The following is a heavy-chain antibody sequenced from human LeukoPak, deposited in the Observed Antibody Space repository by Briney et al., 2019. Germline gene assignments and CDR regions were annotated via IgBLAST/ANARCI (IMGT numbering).Heavy chain of an antibody. J-gene: IGHJ6*03. D-gene: IGHD3-10*01. V-gene: IGHV3-48*03. CDR2: ISASGTIT. Sequence: PGGSLRLSCAASGFTFSSYEMNWVRQAPGKGLEWISYISASGTITHYADSVKGRFTISRDNSKNTLYLQMNSLRAEDTAVYYCARDRAPGRFGGYYYMDVWGKGTTVTISS. CDR1: GFTFSSYE. CDR3: ARDRAPGRFGGYYYMDV.